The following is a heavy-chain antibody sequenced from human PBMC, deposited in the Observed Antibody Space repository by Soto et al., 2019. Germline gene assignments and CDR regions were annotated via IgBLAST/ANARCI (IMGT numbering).Heavy chain of an antibody. J-gene: IGHJ3*02. V-gene: IGHV1-18*04. CDR2: VSTSIRST. CDR1: GYSFSGYD. CDR3: ARDSGAALYGEDALDI. D-gene: IGHD3-10*01. Sequence: QGNLVQSGPDVKKPGASVKVSCTASGYSFSGYDITWVRQAPGQGLEWLGWVSTSIRSTMSAEKLQGRLTMTTDTSTTTVYMELRGLTSDDTAVYYCARDSGAALYGEDALDIWGQGTMVSVSS.